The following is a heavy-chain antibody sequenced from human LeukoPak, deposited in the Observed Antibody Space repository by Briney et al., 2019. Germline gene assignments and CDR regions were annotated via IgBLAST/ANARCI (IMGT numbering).Heavy chain of an antibody. J-gene: IGHJ4*02. D-gene: IGHD3-16*02. V-gene: IGHV3-7*01. Sequence: PGGSLRLSCAASGFTFSSYWMSWVRQAPGKGLEWVANIKQDGSEKYYVDSVKGRFTISRDNAKNSLYLQMNSLRAEDTAVYYCARDQDYVWGSYRPYYFDYWGQGTLATVSS. CDR1: GFTFSSYW. CDR2: IKQDGSEK. CDR3: ARDQDYVWGSYRPYYFDY.